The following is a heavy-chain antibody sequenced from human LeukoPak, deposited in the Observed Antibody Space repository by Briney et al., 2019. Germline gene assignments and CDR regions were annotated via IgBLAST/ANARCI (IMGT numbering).Heavy chain of an antibody. V-gene: IGHV1-46*01. CDR1: GYTFINNW. Sequence: ASVKVSCKASGYTFINNWMHWVRQAPGQGLEWIGLINPTGTGTLYAQKFQGRVTMTRDVSTSTDYMELSSLRSEDTAVYYCARDNSVGDIAWWFDPWGQGTLVTVSS. CDR2: INPTGTGT. D-gene: IGHD3-10*01. J-gene: IGHJ5*02. CDR3: ARDNSVGDIAWWFDP.